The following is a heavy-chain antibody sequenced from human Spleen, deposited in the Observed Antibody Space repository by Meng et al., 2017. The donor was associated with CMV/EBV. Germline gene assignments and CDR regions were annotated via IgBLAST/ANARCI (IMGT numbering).Heavy chain of an antibody. D-gene: IGHD4-23*01. Sequence: GESLKISCAASGFTFIDYYMSWIRQAPGKGLEWVSYISSSGTAIYYADSVNGRFTISRDNAKSSLNLQMTSLRAEDTAVYYCARGHGGNSGHWGQGTLVTVSS. CDR3: ARGHGGNSGH. CDR1: GFTFIDYY. J-gene: IGHJ4*02. V-gene: IGHV3-11*01. CDR2: ISSSGTAI.